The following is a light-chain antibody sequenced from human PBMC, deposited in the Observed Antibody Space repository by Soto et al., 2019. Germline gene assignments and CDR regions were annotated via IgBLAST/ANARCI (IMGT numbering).Light chain of an antibody. CDR2: EVT. Sequence: QSALTQPPSASGSPGQSVTISCTGTSSDVGGYNYVSWYQQHPGTAPKLMIYEVTKRPSGVPDRFSGSKSGNTASLTVSGLQAEDEADYYCSSYAGSNNLLFGGGTKLTVL. V-gene: IGLV2-8*01. J-gene: IGLJ2*01. CDR3: SSYAGSNNLL. CDR1: SSDVGGYNY.